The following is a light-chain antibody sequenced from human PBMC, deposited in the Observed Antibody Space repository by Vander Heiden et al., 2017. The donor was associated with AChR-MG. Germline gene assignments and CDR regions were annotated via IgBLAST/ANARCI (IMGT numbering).Light chain of an antibody. CDR3: QSADSSGTYQV. Sequence: SYELTQPPSVSVSPGQTARINCSGDALPKQYAYWYQQKPGQAPVLVRYKDSERPSGIPERFSGSSSGTTVTLTISGVQAEDEADYYCQSADSSGTYQVFGTGTKVTVL. J-gene: IGLJ1*01. CDR1: ALPKQY. V-gene: IGLV3-25*03. CDR2: KDS.